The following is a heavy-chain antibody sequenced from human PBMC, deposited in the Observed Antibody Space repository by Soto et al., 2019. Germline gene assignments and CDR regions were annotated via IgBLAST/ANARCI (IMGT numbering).Heavy chain of an antibody. CDR3: ARHGMELLIRFDAFDI. D-gene: IGHD1-26*01. CDR2: IYPGDSDT. V-gene: IGHV5-51*01. J-gene: IGHJ3*02. Sequence: PWESLKISCKGFGYSFTSHCIGRVRQMPGKGLEWMGIIYPGDSDTRYSPSFQGQVTISADKSISTAYLQWSSLKASDTAMYYCARHGMELLIRFDAFDIWGQGTMVTVSS. CDR1: GYSFTSHC.